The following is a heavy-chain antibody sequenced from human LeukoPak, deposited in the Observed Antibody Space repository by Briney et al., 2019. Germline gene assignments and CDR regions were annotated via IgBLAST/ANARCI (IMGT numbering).Heavy chain of an antibody. CDR1: GFTFSNYG. CDR3: ASAASSNDAFDI. Sequence: GGSLRLSCAASGFTFSNYGMHWVRQAPGKGLEWVAVISYDGSNKYYADSVKGRFTISRDNAKNSLYLQMNSLRAEDTAVYYCASAASSNDAFDIWGQGTMVTVSS. D-gene: IGHD6-13*01. V-gene: IGHV3-30*03. CDR2: ISYDGSNK. J-gene: IGHJ3*02.